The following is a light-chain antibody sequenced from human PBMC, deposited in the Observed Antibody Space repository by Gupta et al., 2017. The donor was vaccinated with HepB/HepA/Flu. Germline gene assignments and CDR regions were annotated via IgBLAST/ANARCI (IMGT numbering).Light chain of an antibody. J-gene: IGKJ1*01. CDR1: QRLVHRDGNTY. Sequence: DVVMTQSPVSLPVTLGQPASISCRSSQRLVHRDGNTYLNWFQQRPGQSPRRLIYRVSNGDSGVPDRFSGSGSGTDFTLRISRVDAEDVGVYYCMQAIHWPWTFGQGTKVEI. CDR2: RVS. CDR3: MQAIHWPWT. V-gene: IGKV2-30*02.